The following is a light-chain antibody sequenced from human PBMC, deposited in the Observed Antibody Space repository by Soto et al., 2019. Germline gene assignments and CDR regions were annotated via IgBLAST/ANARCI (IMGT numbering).Light chain of an antibody. CDR3: QSDDSGLSGSV. V-gene: IGLV1-40*01. CDR1: DSNIGENFD. J-gene: IGLJ3*02. CDR2: GNN. Sequence: QSVLTQPPSVSGAPGQRVTISCTGSDSNIGENFDIHWYQPLPGTATKLLIYGNNNRPSGVPDRFSASRSGTSASLAITGLQAEYEADYYCQSDDSGLSGSVFGGGPKLTVL.